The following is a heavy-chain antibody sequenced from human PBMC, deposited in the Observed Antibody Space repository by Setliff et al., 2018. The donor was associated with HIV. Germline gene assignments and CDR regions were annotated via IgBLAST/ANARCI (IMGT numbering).Heavy chain of an antibody. CDR1: GYSFSNYW. J-gene: IGHJ5*02. D-gene: IGHD3-10*01. Sequence: RGESLKISCQGSGYSFSNYWIAWVRQVPGKGLEWMGNIHPRDSDTRYSPSFQGQVTLSVDKSISTAYLQWSSLKASDTAMYYCVRHVSSSAVFDPWGQGTLVTVSS. CDR2: IHPRDSDT. CDR3: VRHVSSSAVFDP. V-gene: IGHV5-51*01.